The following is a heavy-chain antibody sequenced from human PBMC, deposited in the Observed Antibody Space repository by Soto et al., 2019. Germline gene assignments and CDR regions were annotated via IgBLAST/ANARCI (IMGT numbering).Heavy chain of an antibody. CDR1: GGSISSGGYY. CDR2: IYYSGST. V-gene: IGHV4-31*03. D-gene: IGHD3-9*01. Sequence: PSETLSLTCTVSGGSISSGGYYWSWIRQHPGKGLEWIGYIYYSGSTYYNPSLKSRVTISVDTSKNQFSLKLSSVTAADTAVYYCARGTLHYDILTGYLDYWGQGTLVTFSS. CDR3: ARGTLHYDILTGYLDY. J-gene: IGHJ4*02.